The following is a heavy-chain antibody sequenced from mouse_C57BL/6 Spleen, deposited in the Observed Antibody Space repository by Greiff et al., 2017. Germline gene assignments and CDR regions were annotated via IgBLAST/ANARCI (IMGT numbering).Heavy chain of an antibody. D-gene: IGHD1-1*01. CDR1: GYTFTSYW. CDR3: ARSGGTVVATEYFDV. CDR2: IHPNSGST. Sequence: QVQLQQPGAELVKPGASVKLSCKASGYTFTSYWMHWVKQRPGQGLEWIGMIHPNSGSTNYNEKFKSKATLTVDQSSSTAYMQLSSLTSEDSAVYYCARSGGTVVATEYFDVWGTGTTVTVSS. V-gene: IGHV1-64*01. J-gene: IGHJ1*03.